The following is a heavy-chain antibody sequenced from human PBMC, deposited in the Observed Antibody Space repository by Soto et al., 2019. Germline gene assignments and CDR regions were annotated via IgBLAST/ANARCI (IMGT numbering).Heavy chain of an antibody. V-gene: IGHV3-33*01. CDR2: IWYDGSNK. Sequence: QVQLVESGGGVVQPGRSLRLSCAASGFTFSSYGMHWVRQAPGKGLEWVAVIWYDGSNKYYADSVKGRFTISRDNSKNTLYLQMNSLRAEDTAVYYCASIPYYYDSSGEDDAFDIWGQGTMVTVSS. D-gene: IGHD3-22*01. J-gene: IGHJ3*02. CDR1: GFTFSSYG. CDR3: ASIPYYYDSSGEDDAFDI.